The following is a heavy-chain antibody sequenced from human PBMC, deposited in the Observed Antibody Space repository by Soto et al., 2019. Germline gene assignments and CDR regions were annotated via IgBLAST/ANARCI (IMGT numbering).Heavy chain of an antibody. CDR2: ISSNSAYI. V-gene: IGHV3-21*01. CDR3: TRDASRDSSARGWFDP. CDR1: GFTFRSFT. Sequence: GGSLRLSCAASGFTFRSFTMNWVRQAPGKGLEWVSTISSNSAYIYYTDALRGRFTISRDNAKNSLHLQMNSLRAGDTAVYYCTRDASRDSSARGWFDPWGPGTLVTVSS. J-gene: IGHJ5*02. D-gene: IGHD6-13*01.